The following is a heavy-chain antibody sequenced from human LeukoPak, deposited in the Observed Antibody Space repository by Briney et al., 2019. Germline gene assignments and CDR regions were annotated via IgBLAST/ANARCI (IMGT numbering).Heavy chain of an antibody. J-gene: IGHJ6*02. CDR1: GFTFSTYA. Sequence: GGSLRLSCAASGFTFSTYAIHWVRQVPGKGLEWVAVISNDGRNKYYIDSVKGRFTISRENFKNMVHLQMNSLRVEDTAIFHCARDWVTTWHYGMDVWGQGTTVTVSS. CDR2: ISNDGRNK. D-gene: IGHD4-17*01. CDR3: ARDWVTTWHYGMDV. V-gene: IGHV3-30*04.